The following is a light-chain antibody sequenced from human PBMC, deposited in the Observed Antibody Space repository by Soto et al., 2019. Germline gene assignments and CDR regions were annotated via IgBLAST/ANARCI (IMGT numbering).Light chain of an antibody. CDR3: CSYAGSSTVI. V-gene: IGLV2-23*02. Sequence: QSALTQPASVSGSLGQSTTISCTGTSSDVGSHNIVSWYQQHPGKAPKLIIYEVSIRPSGVSNRFSGSKSGNTVSLTISGLQAEDEADYYCCSYAGSSTVIFGGGTQLTVL. CDR2: EVS. CDR1: SSDVGSHNI. J-gene: IGLJ2*01.